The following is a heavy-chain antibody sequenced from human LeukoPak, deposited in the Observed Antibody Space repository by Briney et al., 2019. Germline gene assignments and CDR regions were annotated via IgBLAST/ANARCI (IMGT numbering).Heavy chain of an antibody. CDR3: ARSHVIRAHYFDY. CDR2: IYYSGST. V-gene: IGHV4-59*01. CDR1: GGSISSYY. J-gene: IGHJ4*02. Sequence: SETLSLTCTVSGGSISSYYWSWIRQPPGKGLEWIGYIYYSGSTNYNPSLKSRVTISVDTSKNQFSLKLSSVTAADTAVYYCARSHVIRAHYFDYWGQGTLVTVSS. D-gene: IGHD2-21*01.